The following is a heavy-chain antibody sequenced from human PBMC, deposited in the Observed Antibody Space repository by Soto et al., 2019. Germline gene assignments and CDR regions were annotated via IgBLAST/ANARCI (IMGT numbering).Heavy chain of an antibody. D-gene: IGHD3-22*01. CDR2: LSYDGSNE. CDR1: GFTFTIYS. V-gene: IGHV3-30*04. J-gene: IGHJ5*02. Sequence: SLRLSCAASGFTFTIYSIHCVRQAPGKGLEWVAVLSYDGSNEYYADSVKGRFTVSRDISKNTLYLQMNSLRPDDTAVYYCARVGTTMRILLSWFDPWGQGTLVTVSS. CDR3: ARVGTTMRILLSWFDP.